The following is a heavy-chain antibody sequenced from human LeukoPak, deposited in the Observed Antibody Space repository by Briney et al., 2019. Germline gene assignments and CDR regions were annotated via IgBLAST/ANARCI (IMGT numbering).Heavy chain of an antibody. CDR2: ISGSGGST. J-gene: IGHJ4*02. CDR3: AKDGGLPYSGSYYPYYFDY. D-gene: IGHD1-26*01. V-gene: IGHV3-23*01. Sequence: PGGSLRLSCAASGFTFSSYWMSWVRQAPGKGLEWVSAISGSGGSTYYADSVKGRFTISRDNSKNTLYLQMNSLRAEDTAVYYCAKDGGLPYSGSYYPYYFDYWGQGTLVTVSS. CDR1: GFTFSSYW.